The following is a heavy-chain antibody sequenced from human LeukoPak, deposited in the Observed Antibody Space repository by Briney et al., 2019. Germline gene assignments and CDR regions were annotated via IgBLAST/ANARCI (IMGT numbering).Heavy chain of an antibody. CDR3: AKDMGYGGNSVFDY. CDR1: GFTSDDYA. CDR2: ISWNSGSI. D-gene: IGHD4-23*01. Sequence: GGSLRLSCAASGFTSDDYAMHWVRQAPGKGLEWVSGISWNSGSIGYADSVKGRFTISRDNAKNSLYLQMNSLRAEDTALYYCAKDMGYGGNSVFDYWGQGTLVTVSS. V-gene: IGHV3-9*02. J-gene: IGHJ4*02.